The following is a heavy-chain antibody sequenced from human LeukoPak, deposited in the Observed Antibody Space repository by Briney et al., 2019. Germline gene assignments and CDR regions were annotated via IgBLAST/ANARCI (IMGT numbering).Heavy chain of an antibody. Sequence: ASVKVSCKASGYTFTSYGISWVRQAPGQGLERMGWISAYNGNTNYAQKLQGRVTMTTDTSTSTAYMELRSLRSDDTAVYYCARDRYYDSSGYVPLGYWGQGTLVTVSS. CDR3: ARDRYYDSSGYVPLGY. D-gene: IGHD3-22*01. CDR2: ISAYNGNT. J-gene: IGHJ4*02. CDR1: GYTFTSYG. V-gene: IGHV1-18*01.